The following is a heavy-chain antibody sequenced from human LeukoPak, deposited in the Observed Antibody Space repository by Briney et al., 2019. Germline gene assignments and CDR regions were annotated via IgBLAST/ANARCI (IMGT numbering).Heavy chain of an antibody. CDR3: AKGVGSSGWYGGLDV. D-gene: IGHD6-19*01. V-gene: IGHV3-21*04. Sequence: GGSLRLSCAASGFTFSSYSMNWVRQAPGKGLEWVSSISSSSSYIYYADSVKGRFTISRDNAKNSLYLQMNSLRAEDTAVYYCAKGVGSSGWYGGLDVWGKGTTVTVSS. J-gene: IGHJ6*04. CDR2: ISSSSSYI. CDR1: GFTFSSYS.